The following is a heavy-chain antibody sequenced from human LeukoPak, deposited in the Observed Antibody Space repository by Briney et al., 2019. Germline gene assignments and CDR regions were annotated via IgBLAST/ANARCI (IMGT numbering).Heavy chain of an antibody. J-gene: IGHJ4*02. CDR1: SGSIRHCY. Sequence: SETLSLTCTVSSGSIRHCYWRWTRQSPGKGLVGIGYVSNSGTTNYRPSLRSRVTVTVDTSQNHGSLKLTSMTDADTGLYYCAKHHSSAYPFDYWGQGTLVTVSS. CDR3: AKHHSSAYPFDY. D-gene: IGHD3-22*01. V-gene: IGHV4-59*08. CDR2: VSNSGTT.